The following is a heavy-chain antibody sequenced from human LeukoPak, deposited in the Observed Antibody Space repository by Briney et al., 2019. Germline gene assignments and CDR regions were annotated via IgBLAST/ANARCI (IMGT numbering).Heavy chain of an antibody. D-gene: IGHD5-18*01. V-gene: IGHV3-30-3*01. CDR3: AREGSTAMVKFFDY. CDR2: ISYDRSNK. J-gene: IGHJ4*02. CDR1: GFTFSSYA. Sequence: GGSLRLSCAASGFTFSSYAMLWLRTAPGKGLWWGAVISYDRSNKYYADSVKGRFTISRDNSKNTLYLQMNSLRAEDTAVYYCAREGSTAMVKFFDYWGQGTLVTVSS.